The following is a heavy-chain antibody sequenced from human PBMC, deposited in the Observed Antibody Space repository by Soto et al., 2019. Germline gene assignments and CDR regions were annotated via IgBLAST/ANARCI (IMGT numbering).Heavy chain of an antibody. J-gene: IGHJ3*01. Sequence: SETLSLTCTVSGGSISSSSYYWGWIRQPPGKGLEWIGSIYYSGSTYYNPSLKSRVTISVDTSKNQFSLKLSSVTAADTAVYYCGINLTPGGQGDLDSGGKGTMVT. V-gene: IGHV4-39*01. CDR2: IYYSGST. D-gene: IGHD2-21*01. CDR3: GINLTPGGQGDLDS. CDR1: GGSISSSSYY.